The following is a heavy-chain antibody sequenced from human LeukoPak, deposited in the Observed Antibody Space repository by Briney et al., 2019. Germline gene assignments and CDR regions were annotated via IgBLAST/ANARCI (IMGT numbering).Heavy chain of an antibody. CDR3: AREGPWYDLDY. CDR1: GGTFSSYA. D-gene: IGHD6-13*01. Sequence: ASVKVSCTASGGTFSSYASSWVRQAPGQGLEWMGGIIPIFGTANYAQKFQGRVTITADESTSTAHMELSSLRSEDTAVYYCAREGPWYDLDYWGQGTLVTVSS. CDR2: IIPIFGTA. V-gene: IGHV1-69*13. J-gene: IGHJ4*02.